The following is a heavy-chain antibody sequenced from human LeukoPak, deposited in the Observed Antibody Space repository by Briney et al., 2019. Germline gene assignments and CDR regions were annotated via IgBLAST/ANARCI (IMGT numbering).Heavy chain of an antibody. J-gene: IGHJ4*02. D-gene: IGHD4-17*01. V-gene: IGHV1-8*03. CDR3: AKGRYHLATVTLLDY. CDR1: GYTFTSYD. Sequence: ASVKASCKASGYTFTSYDINWVRQATGQGLEWMGWMNPNSGNTGYAQKFQGRVTITRDTSISTAYMELSSLRAEDTAVYYCAKGRYHLATVTLLDYWGQGTLVAVSS. CDR2: MNPNSGNT.